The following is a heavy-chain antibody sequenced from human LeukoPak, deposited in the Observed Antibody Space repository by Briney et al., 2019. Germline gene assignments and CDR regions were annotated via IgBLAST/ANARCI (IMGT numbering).Heavy chain of an antibody. CDR1: GGSISSSSYY. CDR2: IYYSGST. D-gene: IGHD3-3*01. V-gene: IGHV4-39*07. CDR3: ARDMGPFWSGYFVFDY. Sequence: SETLSLTCTVSGGSISSSSYYWGWIRQPPGKGLEWIGSIYYSGSTYYNPSLKSRVTISVDTSKNQFSLKLSSVTAADTAVYYCARDMGPFWSGYFVFDYWGQGTLVTVSS. J-gene: IGHJ4*02.